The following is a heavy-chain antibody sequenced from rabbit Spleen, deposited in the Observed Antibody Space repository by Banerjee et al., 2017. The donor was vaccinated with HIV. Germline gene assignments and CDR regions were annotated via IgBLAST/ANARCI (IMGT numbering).Heavy chain of an antibody. J-gene: IGHJ6*01. D-gene: IGHD8-1*01. CDR2: IAGGSGGFT. CDR3: ARDTGSSFSSYGMDL. Sequence: QSLEESGGDLVKPGASLALTCVASGVSFSGNSYMCWVRQAPGKGLEWMSCIAGGSGGFTYSATWAKGRFTISKTSTTVTLQMTSLTVADTATYFCARDTGSSFSSYGMDLWGPGTLVTVS. CDR1: GVSFSGNSY. V-gene: IGHV1S40*01.